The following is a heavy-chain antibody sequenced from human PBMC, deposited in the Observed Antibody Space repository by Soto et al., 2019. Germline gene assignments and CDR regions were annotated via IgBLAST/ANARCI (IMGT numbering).Heavy chain of an antibody. V-gene: IGHV1-46*01. CDR3: AREGGASYYVFWGGYPDV. CDR2: INPSGGST. Sequence: ASVKVSCKASGYTFTSYYMHWVRQAPGQGLEWMGIINPSGGSTSYAQKFQGRVTMTRDTSTSTVYMELSSLRSEDTAVYYCAREGGASYYVFWGGYPDVGGKGTTVPVP. J-gene: IGHJ6*03. CDR1: GYTFTSYY. D-gene: IGHD3-3*01.